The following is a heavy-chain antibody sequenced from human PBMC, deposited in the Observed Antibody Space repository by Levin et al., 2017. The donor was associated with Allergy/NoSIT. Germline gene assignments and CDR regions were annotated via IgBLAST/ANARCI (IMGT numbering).Heavy chain of an antibody. D-gene: IGHD6-19*01. CDR3: ARVGPIAVAGTYPNWFDP. Sequence: GGSLRLSCAASGFTFSSYEMNWVRQAPGKGLEWVSYISSSGSTRYNADSVKGRFTISRDNAKNSLYLQMNSLRAEDTAVYYCARVGPIAVAGTYPNWFDPWGQGTLVTVSS. J-gene: IGHJ5*02. V-gene: IGHV3-48*03. CDR2: ISSSGSTR. CDR1: GFTFSSYE.